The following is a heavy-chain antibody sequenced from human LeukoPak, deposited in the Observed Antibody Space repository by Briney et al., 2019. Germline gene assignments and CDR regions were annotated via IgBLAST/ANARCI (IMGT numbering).Heavy chain of an antibody. V-gene: IGHV3-21*01. J-gene: IGHJ4*02. CDR2: ISSSSSYI. CDR1: GFTFSSYS. D-gene: IGHD6-19*01. Sequence: GGSLRLSCAASGFTFSSYSMNWVRQAPGKGLEWVSSISSSSSYIYYADSVKGRFTISRDNAKNSLYLQMNSLRAEDTAVYYCARGPPAVAGMPTDYWGQGTLATVSS. CDR3: ARGPPAVAGMPTDY.